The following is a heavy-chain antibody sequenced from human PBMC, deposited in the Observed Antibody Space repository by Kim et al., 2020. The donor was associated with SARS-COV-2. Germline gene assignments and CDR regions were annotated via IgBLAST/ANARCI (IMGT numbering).Heavy chain of an antibody. CDR2: INADSGGT. Sequence: ASVKVSCKASGYTFTDYYIHWMRQAPGKGLEWMGCINADSGGTHYAQKFRGRVTMTTDTSINTAHMELTGLRSDDTAVFYCARDWADNSFDSWGQGTLVTVSS. CDR1: GYTFTDYY. J-gene: IGHJ4*02. CDR3: ARDWADNSFDS. V-gene: IGHV1-2*02. D-gene: IGHD7-27*01.